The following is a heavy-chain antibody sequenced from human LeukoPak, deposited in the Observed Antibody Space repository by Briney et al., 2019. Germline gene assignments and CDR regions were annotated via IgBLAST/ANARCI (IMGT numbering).Heavy chain of an antibody. J-gene: IGHJ4*02. CDR3: ARGSGWLDY. V-gene: IGHV3-7*03. D-gene: IGHD6-19*01. CDR2: IKQDGSEK. CDR1: GFTFSGYW. Sequence: GGSLRLSCAASGFTFSGYWVSWVRQAPGKGLEWVANIKQDGSEKYYVDAVKGRFTISRDNAKNSLYLQMNNLRADDTAVYHCARGSGWLDYWGQGTLVTVSS.